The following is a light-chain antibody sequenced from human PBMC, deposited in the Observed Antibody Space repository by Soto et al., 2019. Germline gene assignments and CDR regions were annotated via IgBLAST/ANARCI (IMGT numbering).Light chain of an antibody. CDR1: QSISIY. CDR3: QQSYSSPFT. J-gene: IGKJ3*01. V-gene: IGKV1-39*01. CDR2: AAS. Sequence: DIQMTQSPSSLSASVGDRVTITCRASQSISIYLNWYQQKPGKAPKFLIYAASTLHSGVPSRFSGSGSGTDFTLTISSLQPEDFATYYCQQSYSSPFTFGPGPTVDIK.